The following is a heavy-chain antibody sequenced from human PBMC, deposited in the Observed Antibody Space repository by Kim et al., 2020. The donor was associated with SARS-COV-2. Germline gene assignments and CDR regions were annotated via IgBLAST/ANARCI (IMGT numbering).Heavy chain of an antibody. V-gene: IGHV4-34*01. Sequence: SLKSRVTISVDTSKNQCSLKLSSVTAADTAVYYCARGSSWNYQMYNWFDPWGQGTLVTVSS. D-gene: IGHD1-7*01. CDR3: ARGSSWNYQMYNWFDP. J-gene: IGHJ5*02.